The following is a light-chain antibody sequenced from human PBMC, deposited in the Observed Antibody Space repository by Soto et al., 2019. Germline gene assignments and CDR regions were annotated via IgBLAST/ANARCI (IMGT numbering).Light chain of an antibody. V-gene: IGKV1-9*01. J-gene: IGKJ4*01. CDR1: QAISSY. CDR3: QLRNSYPVT. CDR2: AAS. Sequence: DIQLTQSPSFLSASVGDTVTITCRASQAISSYLAWFQQKPGKAPKLLIYAASTLQSGVPSRFSGSGSGTEFTLTISSLQPEDFATYSCQLRNSYPVTFGGGTKVDIK.